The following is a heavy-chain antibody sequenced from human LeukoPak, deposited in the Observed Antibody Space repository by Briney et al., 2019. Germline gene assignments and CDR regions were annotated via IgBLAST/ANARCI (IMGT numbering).Heavy chain of an antibody. CDR3: VKAGRRGGAKSFDY. CDR1: GFTFSSYA. Sequence: GGSLRLSCSASGFTFSSYATHWVRQAPGKGLEYVSAISSNGGSTYYADSVKGRFTISRDNSKNTLYLQMSSLRAEDTAVYYCVKAGRRGGAKSFDYWGQGTLVTVSS. V-gene: IGHV3-64D*06. CDR2: ISSNGGST. D-gene: IGHD2-15*01. J-gene: IGHJ4*02.